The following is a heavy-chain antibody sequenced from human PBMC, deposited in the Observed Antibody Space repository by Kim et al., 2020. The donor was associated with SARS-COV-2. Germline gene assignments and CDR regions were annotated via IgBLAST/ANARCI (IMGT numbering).Heavy chain of an antibody. Sequence: ATAYAASVKGRFTISRDDSKNTAYLQMNSLKTEDTAVYDCVYCSSTSCYGWGQGTLVTVSS. V-gene: IGHV3-73*01. D-gene: IGHD2-2*01. CDR2: AT. J-gene: IGHJ4*02. CDR3: VYCSSTSCYG.